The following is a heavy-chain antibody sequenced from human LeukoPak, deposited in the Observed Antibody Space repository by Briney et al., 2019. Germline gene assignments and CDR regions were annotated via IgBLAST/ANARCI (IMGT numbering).Heavy chain of an antibody. CDR3: ARTGRGQWLVPRNFDY. V-gene: IGHV4-34*01. J-gene: IGHJ4*02. CDR1: GGSFSGYY. Sequence: SETLSLTCAVYGGSFSGYYWSWIRQPPGKGLEWIGEINHSGSTNYNPSLKSRVTISVDKSKNQFSLKLSSVTAADTAVYYCARTGRGQWLVPRNFDYWGQGTLVTVSS. CDR2: INHSGST. D-gene: IGHD6-19*01.